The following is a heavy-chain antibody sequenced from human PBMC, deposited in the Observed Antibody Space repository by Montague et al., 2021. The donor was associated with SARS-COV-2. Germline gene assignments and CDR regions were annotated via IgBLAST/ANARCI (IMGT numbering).Heavy chain of an antibody. CDR2: ISYDGSNK. Sequence: SLRLSCAASGFTFSSYAMHWARQAPGKGLEWVAAISYDGSNKYYXDSVKGRFTISRDNSKNTLYLQMNSLRAEDTAVYYCARDPDSGSYSSDAIDIWGQGTMVTVSS. CDR3: ARDPDSGSYSSDAIDI. D-gene: IGHD1-26*01. CDR1: GFTFSSYA. V-gene: IGHV3-30-3*01. J-gene: IGHJ3*02.